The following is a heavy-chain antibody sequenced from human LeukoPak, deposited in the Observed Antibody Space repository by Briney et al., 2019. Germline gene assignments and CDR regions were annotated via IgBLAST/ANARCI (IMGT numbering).Heavy chain of an antibody. Sequence: GSLRLSCAASGFTVSSNYMSWVRQAPGKGLEWVSVIYSGGSTYYADSVKGRFTISRDNSKNTLYLQMNSLRAEDTAVYYCASPAVSSTVTLYYYYYYMDVWGKGTTVTVSS. D-gene: IGHD4-17*01. J-gene: IGHJ6*03. V-gene: IGHV3-53*01. CDR2: IYSGGST. CDR1: GFTVSSNY. CDR3: ASPAVSSTVTLYYYYYYMDV.